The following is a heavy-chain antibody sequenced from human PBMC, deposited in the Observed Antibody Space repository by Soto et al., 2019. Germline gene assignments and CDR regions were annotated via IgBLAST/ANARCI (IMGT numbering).Heavy chain of an antibody. V-gene: IGHV3-30*18. CDR1: GFTFSTYG. J-gene: IGHJ4*02. D-gene: IGHD6-19*01. CDR2: ISYDGSNK. Sequence: QVQLVESGGGVVQPGRSLRLSCAASGFTFSTYGMHWVRQAPGKGLEWVAVISYDGSNKYYADFVKGRFTISRDNSKNTLYLQMNSRRGEETAVYYCAKDRGAVANTVDYWGQGTLVTVSS. CDR3: AKDRGAVANTVDY.